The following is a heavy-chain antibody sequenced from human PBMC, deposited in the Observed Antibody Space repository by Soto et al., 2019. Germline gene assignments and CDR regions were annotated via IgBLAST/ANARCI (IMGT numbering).Heavy chain of an antibody. J-gene: IGHJ4*02. CDR2: IKQDGSEE. D-gene: IGHD3-3*01. Sequence: LRLSCTASGFTFSSHWMTWVRQAPGKALEWVANIKQDGSEEYYVDSMKGRFTISRDNAKNSLFLQMNSLRAEDTAVYYCASRPSDRNYYGVFDYWGQGTLVTVSS. V-gene: IGHV3-7*03. CDR1: GFTFSSHW. CDR3: ASRPSDRNYYGVFDY.